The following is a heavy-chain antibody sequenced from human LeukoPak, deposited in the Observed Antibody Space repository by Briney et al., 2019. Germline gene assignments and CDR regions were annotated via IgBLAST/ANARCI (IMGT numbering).Heavy chain of an antibody. CDR1: GGSISSYY. J-gene: IGHJ3*02. Sequence: SETLSLTCTVSGGSISSYYWSWIRQPPGKGLEWIGYIYYSGSTNYNPSLKSRVTISVGTSKNQFSLKLSSVTAADTAVYYCARYTKGAFDIWGQGTMVTVSS. V-gene: IGHV4-59*08. CDR2: IYYSGST. CDR3: ARYTKGAFDI.